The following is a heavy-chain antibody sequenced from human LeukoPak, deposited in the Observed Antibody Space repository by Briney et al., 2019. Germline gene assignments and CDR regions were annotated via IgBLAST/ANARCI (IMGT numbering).Heavy chain of an antibody. J-gene: IGHJ4*02. CDR3: ARDQYERNNLDY. D-gene: IGHD1-14*01. CDR2: INTDGSST. CDR1: GFTFSSYW. Sequence: PGGSLRLSCAASGFTFSSYWMHWVRQAPGKGLVWVSRINTDGSSTSYADSVKGRFTISRDNAKNTLYLQMNSLRAEDTAVYYCARDQYERNNLDYWGQGTPVTVSS. V-gene: IGHV3-74*01.